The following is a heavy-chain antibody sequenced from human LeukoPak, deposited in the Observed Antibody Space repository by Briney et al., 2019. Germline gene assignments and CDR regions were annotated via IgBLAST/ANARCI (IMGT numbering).Heavy chain of an antibody. CDR3: ARHAHTIYDSSGYYYFNY. Sequence: SETLSLTCTVSGGSISSNSNYWGWIRQPPGKGLEWIGSFYYSGSTYYNPSLKSRVTISVDTSKNQFSLKLSSVTAADTAVYYCARHAHTIYDSSGYYYFNYWGQGTLVTVSS. V-gene: IGHV4-39*01. CDR1: GGSISSNSNY. CDR2: FYYSGST. D-gene: IGHD3-22*01. J-gene: IGHJ4*02.